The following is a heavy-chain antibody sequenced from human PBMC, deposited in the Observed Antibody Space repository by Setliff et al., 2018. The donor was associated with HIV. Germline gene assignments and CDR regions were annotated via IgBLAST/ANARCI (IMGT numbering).Heavy chain of an antibody. CDR1: GGSIRTGAYY. V-gene: IGHV4-39*07. CDR2: IYYDGRT. Sequence: SETLSLTCTVSGGSIRTGAYYWGWIRQPPGKGLEWIGSIYYDGRTFYKPSLKSRLTISVDTSKHQFSLSLNSVTAADTAVYYCARAEQLALGDYYYMDVWGKGTTVTVSS. J-gene: IGHJ6*03. D-gene: IGHD6-6*01. CDR3: ARAEQLALGDYYYMDV.